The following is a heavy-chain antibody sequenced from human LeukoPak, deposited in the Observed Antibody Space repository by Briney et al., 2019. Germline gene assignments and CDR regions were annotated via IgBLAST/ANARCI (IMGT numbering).Heavy chain of an antibody. V-gene: IGHV1-2*02. CDR2: INPHIDGT. J-gene: IGHJ4*02. Sequence: ASVKVSCKASGYMFTAYYIHWVRQAPGQGLEGMGYINPHIDGTNYEQRFQGRITMTRDTSINTAYMELRNLRPDDTAVYYCARDSSRRPQSYDISTSFSTDSWGQGTLVTVFS. CDR1: GYMFTAYY. CDR3: ARDSSRRPQSYDISTSFSTDS. D-gene: IGHD3-9*01.